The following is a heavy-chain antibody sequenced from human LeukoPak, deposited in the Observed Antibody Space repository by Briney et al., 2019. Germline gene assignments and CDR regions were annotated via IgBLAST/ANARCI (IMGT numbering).Heavy chain of an antibody. CDR1: GFTFSSYA. CDR2: IRGSGTST. V-gene: IGHV3-23*01. Sequence: GGSLRLSCAASGFTFSSYAMSWVRQAPGKGLEWVSAIRGSGTSTYYADSVKGRFTISRDNSKNTLYLQMNSLRAEDTAVYYCAKVFYYYDSSGYLFDYWGQGTLVTVSS. J-gene: IGHJ4*02. D-gene: IGHD3-22*01. CDR3: AKVFYYYDSSGYLFDY.